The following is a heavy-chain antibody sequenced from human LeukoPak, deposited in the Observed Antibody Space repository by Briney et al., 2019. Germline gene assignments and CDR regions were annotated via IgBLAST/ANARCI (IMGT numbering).Heavy chain of an antibody. Sequence: GGSLRLSCAASGFTFSSYAMSWVRQAPGKGLEWVSAISGSGGSTYYADSVKGRFTISRDNSKNTLYLQMNSLRAEDTAVYYCARGFRIAVAGTIGYWGQGTLVTVSS. CDR1: GFTFSSYA. CDR3: ARGFRIAVAGTIGY. D-gene: IGHD6-19*01. CDR2: ISGSGGST. J-gene: IGHJ4*02. V-gene: IGHV3-23*01.